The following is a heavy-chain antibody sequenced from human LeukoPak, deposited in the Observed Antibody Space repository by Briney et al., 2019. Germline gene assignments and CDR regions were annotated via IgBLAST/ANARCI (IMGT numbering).Heavy chain of an antibody. J-gene: IGHJ6*02. CDR3: ARAAPPYYYYGMDV. CDR1: GYTFTSYA. Sequence: ASVKVSCKASGYTFTSYAMHWVRQAPGQRLEWMVWINAGNGNTKYSQKFQGRVTITRDTSASTAYMELSSLRSEDTAVYYCARAAPPYYYYGMDVWGQGTTVTVSS. V-gene: IGHV1-3*01. CDR2: INAGNGNT.